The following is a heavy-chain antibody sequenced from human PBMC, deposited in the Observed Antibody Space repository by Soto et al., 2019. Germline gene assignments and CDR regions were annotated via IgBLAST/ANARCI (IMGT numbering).Heavy chain of an antibody. D-gene: IGHD3-10*01. J-gene: IGHJ6*02. CDR2: ISYDGSNK. CDR1: GFTFSSYG. CDR3: AKDKGEKGGRDGMDD. Sequence: QVQLVESGGGVVQPGRSLRLSCAASGFTFSSYGMHWVRQAPGKGLEWVAVISYDGSNKYYADSVKGRFTISRDNSKNTLYLQMNSLRAEDTAVYYCAKDKGEKGGRDGMDDWGQGTTVTVSS. V-gene: IGHV3-30*18.